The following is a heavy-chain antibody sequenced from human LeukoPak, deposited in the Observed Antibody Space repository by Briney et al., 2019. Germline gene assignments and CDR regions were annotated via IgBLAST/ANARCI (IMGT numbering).Heavy chain of an antibody. CDR2: IKQDGSEK. Sequence: GGSLRLSCAASGFTFSSHWMTWVRQAPGKGLEWVAKIKQDGSEKYYVDSVKGRFTISRDNTKISLYLQMYSLRAEDTAVYYCARVGKNGWDFDHWGQGTLVTVSS. CDR3: ARVGKNGWDFDH. CDR1: GFTFSSHW. D-gene: IGHD6-19*01. J-gene: IGHJ4*02. V-gene: IGHV3-7*01.